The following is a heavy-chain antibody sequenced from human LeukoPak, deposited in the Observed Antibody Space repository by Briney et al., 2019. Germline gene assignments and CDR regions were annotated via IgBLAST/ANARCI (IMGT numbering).Heavy chain of an antibody. V-gene: IGHV1-2*02. CDR2: INPNSGGT. Sequence: ASVKVSCKASGYTLTGYYMHWVRQAPGQGLEWMGWINPNSGGTNYAQKFQGRVTMARDTSISTAYMELSRLRSDDTAVYYCARVGVRGGYYGSGSPSRFDYWGQGTLVTVSS. CDR3: ARVGVRGGYYGSGSPSRFDY. J-gene: IGHJ4*02. D-gene: IGHD3-10*01. CDR1: GYTLTGYY.